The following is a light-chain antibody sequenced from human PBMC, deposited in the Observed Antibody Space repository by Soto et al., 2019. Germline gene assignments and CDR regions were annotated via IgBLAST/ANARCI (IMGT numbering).Light chain of an antibody. CDR1: QSVSSY. CDR3: QQRSNWPLT. J-gene: IGKJ4*01. Sequence: EIVLTQSPATLSLSPGERATLSCRASQSVSSYLAWYQQKPGQAPRLLIYDASNMATGIPARFSGSGSGTDSTLTISSLEPEDFAVYYCQQRSNWPLTFGGGTKVEIK. V-gene: IGKV3-11*01. CDR2: DAS.